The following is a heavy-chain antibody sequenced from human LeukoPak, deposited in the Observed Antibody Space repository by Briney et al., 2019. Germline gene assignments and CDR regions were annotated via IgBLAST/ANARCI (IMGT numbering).Heavy chain of an antibody. V-gene: IGHV4-38-2*01. CDR2: IYYSGST. J-gene: IGHJ5*02. D-gene: IGHD1-1*01. Sequence: GSLRLSCAASGFTFSDYYMSWIRQPPGKGLEWIGSIYYSGSTYYNPSLKSRVTISVDTSKNQFSLKLSSVTAADTAVYYCARVNWNWFDPWGQGTLVTVSS. CDR1: GFTFSDYY. CDR3: ARVNWNWFDP.